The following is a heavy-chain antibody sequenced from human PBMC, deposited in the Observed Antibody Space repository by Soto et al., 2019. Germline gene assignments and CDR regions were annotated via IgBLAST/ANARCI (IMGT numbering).Heavy chain of an antibody. CDR3: ARVRYFDWLLPSYNWFDP. Sequence: QVQLQQWGAGLLKPSETLSLTCAVYGGSFSGYYWSWIRQPPGKGLEWIGEINHSGSTNYNPSLKSRVTISVDTSKNQFSLKLSSVTAADTAVYYCARVRYFDWLLPSYNWFDPWSQGTLVTVSS. CDR1: GGSFSGYY. V-gene: IGHV4-34*01. J-gene: IGHJ5*02. CDR2: INHSGST. D-gene: IGHD3-9*01.